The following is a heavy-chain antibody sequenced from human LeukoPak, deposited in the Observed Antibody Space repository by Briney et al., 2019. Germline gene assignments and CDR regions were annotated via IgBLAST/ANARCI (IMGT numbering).Heavy chain of an antibody. CDR1: GFTLSDNY. CDR2: IYSDGST. D-gene: IGHD1-1*01. V-gene: IGHV3-53*01. CDR3: VRLNWNDESAVWFDP. J-gene: IGHJ5*02. Sequence: GGFLGLSCVLSGFTLSDNYVSWVGQSPGKGLEWVSVIYSDGSTFHADSVKGRFILSRDISKNTIHLQMTSLRVNDTAFYYCVRLNWNDESAVWFDPWGQGTQVTVSS.